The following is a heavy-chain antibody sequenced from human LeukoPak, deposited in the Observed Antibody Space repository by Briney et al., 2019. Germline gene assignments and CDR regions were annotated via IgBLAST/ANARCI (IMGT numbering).Heavy chain of an antibody. CDR1: GGSISSGDFY. CDR2: ISSRGST. J-gene: IGHJ3*02. V-gene: IGHV4-61*02. D-gene: IGHD3-22*01. Sequence: SQTLSLTCTVSGGSISSGDFYWSWIRQPAGKGLEWIGRISSRGSTNYNPSLKSRVTISVDTSKNQFSLKLSSVTAADTAVYFCARGPYSYDSSGAFDIWGQGTMVTVSS. CDR3: ARGPYSYDSSGAFDI.